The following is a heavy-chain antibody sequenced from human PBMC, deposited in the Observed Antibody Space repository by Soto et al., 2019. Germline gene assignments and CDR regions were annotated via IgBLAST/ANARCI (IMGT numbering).Heavy chain of an antibody. CDR2: AYSSGST. CDR3: VRSGVIFNLDY. J-gene: IGHJ4*02. D-gene: IGHD2-21*01. Sequence: AETLSLTCTVSGGSISSYYWSWIRQPAGEGLEWIGRAYSSGSTNYDPSLKSRVSMSVDTSKNQLSLNLISVTAEDTAVYYCVRSGVIFNLDYWGLGTLVTVSS. CDR1: GGSISSYY. V-gene: IGHV4-4*07.